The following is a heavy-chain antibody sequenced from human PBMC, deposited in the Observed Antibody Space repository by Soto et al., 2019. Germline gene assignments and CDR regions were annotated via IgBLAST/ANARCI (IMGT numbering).Heavy chain of an antibody. V-gene: IGHV3-23*01. D-gene: IGHD1-26*01. CDR2: IPGSGGST. CDR3: AKDLPGELLPPGFDS. Sequence: EVQLLESGGGLVQPGGSLRLSCAASGFTFSSFAMNWVRQAPGKGLEWVSSIPGSGGSTYYAGSVKGRFTISRDNSKNTLYLKMNSLRAEDTAVYYWAKDLPGELLPPGFDSWGQGTLVTVSS. CDR1: GFTFSSFA. J-gene: IGHJ5*01.